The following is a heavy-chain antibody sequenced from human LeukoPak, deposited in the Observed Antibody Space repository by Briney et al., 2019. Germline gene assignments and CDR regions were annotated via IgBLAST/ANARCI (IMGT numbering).Heavy chain of an antibody. CDR2: LTLSGTNT. D-gene: IGHD1-26*01. J-gene: IGHJ3*02. CDR1: GFTFSTYA. V-gene: IGHV3-23*01. Sequence: GGSLRLSCAASGFTFSTYAMSWVRQAPGKGLEWVSALTLSGTNTHYADSVKGRFTISRDVSKNTLYLQMNSLRAEDTAAYYCAKGSREWELLDAFDIWGQGTMVTVSS. CDR3: AKGSREWELLDAFDI.